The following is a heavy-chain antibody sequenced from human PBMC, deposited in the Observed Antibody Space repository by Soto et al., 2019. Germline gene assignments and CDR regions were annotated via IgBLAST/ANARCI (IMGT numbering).Heavy chain of an antibody. CDR2: IYSGGST. V-gene: IGHV3-66*01. Sequence: PGGSLRLSCAASGFTVSSNYMSWVRQAPGKGLEWVSVIYSGGSTYYADSVKGRFTISRDNSKNTLYLQMNSLRAEDTAVYYCAREQFLELLSVCYFDYWGQGTLVTVSS. D-gene: IGHD3-3*01. J-gene: IGHJ4*02. CDR3: AREQFLELLSVCYFDY. CDR1: GFTVSSNY.